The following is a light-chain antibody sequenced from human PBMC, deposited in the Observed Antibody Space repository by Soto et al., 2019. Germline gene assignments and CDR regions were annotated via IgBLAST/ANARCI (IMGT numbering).Light chain of an antibody. CDR1: TGGVTSGHW. CDR3: SLSFGGTVV. V-gene: IGLV7-46*01. Sequence: QAVVTQEPSMTVSPGGTVTLTCGSSTGGVTSGHWPYWFQQKAGQAPRTLIYDATNKHSWTPARLSGSLLGGKAALTLSGAQPEDEAEYYCSLSFGGTVVFGGGTKLTVL. CDR2: DAT. J-gene: IGLJ2*01.